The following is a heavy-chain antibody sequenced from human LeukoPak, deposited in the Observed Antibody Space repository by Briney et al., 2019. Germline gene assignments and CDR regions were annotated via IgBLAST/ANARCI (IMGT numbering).Heavy chain of an antibody. Sequence: GKSLKISCQGFGYTFTNYWIGWVRQMPGKGLEWMGIIFPGDSNTRYSPSFQGQVTMSADKSISTAYLQWSGLKASDTAVYYCARLDYDSDGYNWLDPWGQGTLVTVSS. CDR1: GYTFTNYW. D-gene: IGHD3-22*01. CDR3: ARLDYDSDGYNWLDP. J-gene: IGHJ5*02. CDR2: IFPGDSNT. V-gene: IGHV5-51*01.